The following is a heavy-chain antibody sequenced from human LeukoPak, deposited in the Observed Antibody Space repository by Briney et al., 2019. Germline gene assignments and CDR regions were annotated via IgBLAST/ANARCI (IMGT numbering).Heavy chain of an antibody. V-gene: IGHV3-23*01. D-gene: IGHD1-26*01. CDR1: GFTFTSYS. J-gene: IGHJ4*02. Sequence: GGSLRLSCAASGFTFTSYSMSWVRQAPGRGLEWVSGTSDRGDYTYYADSVKGRFTISRDNSKNTLYLQMNSLRAEDTALYFCAKKAQYNGNYPLDYWGQGTLVTVSS. CDR3: AKKAQYNGNYPLDY. CDR2: TSDRGDYT.